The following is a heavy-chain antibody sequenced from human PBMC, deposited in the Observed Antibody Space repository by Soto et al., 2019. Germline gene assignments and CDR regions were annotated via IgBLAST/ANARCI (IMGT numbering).Heavy chain of an antibody. J-gene: IGHJ6*02. CDR3: ARRTNIGHYYYGIDV. V-gene: IGHV4-34*01. CDR2: VNHSGEA. CDR1: GGSFRNYY. Sequence: KASETLSLTCGVYGGSFRNYYWIWVRQPPGKGLEWIGEVNHSGEATYNPSLQSRLTISLDTSNNQFSLKMTSVTAADTAVYYCARRTNIGHYYYGIDVWGQGTTVTVSS.